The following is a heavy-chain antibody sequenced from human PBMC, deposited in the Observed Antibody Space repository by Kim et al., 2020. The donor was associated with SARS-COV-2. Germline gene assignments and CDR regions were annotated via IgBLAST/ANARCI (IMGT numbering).Heavy chain of an antibody. V-gene: IGHV3-23*01. D-gene: IGHD3-10*01. Sequence: ADTAKARCTVSMDNARNSLFLEMNSLRGEDTAVYYCAKNMGRYDVRGIDYWGQGTLVTVSS. J-gene: IGHJ4*02. CDR3: AKNMGRYDVRGIDY.